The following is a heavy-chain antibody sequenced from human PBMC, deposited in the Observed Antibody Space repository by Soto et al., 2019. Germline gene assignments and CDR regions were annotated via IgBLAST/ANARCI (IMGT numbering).Heavy chain of an antibody. CDR2: IRNEAKSYTT. CDR1: GFSFSDHF. D-gene: IGHD3-10*01. V-gene: IGHV3-72*01. Sequence: EVQLVASGGGLVQPGGSLRLSCAASGFSFSDHFMDWVRQAPGQGLEWVGRIRNEAKSYTTEYAESVKGRFIISRDDSKNSLYLQLNSLKNEDTVVYYCARDRVLCQGAWIGYDMDVWGQGTTVTVSS. CDR3: ARDRVLCQGAWIGYDMDV. J-gene: IGHJ6*02.